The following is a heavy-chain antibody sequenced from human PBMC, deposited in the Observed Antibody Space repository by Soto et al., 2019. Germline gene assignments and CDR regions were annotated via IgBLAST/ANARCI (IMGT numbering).Heavy chain of an antibody. Sequence: ASVEVSCRASGDTFTANYIHWVRPAPGQGFEWMGWINPKSGGTKYPQKFQGRVTMTRDTSLSTVYMTLTRLTSDDTAVYYCARDLAKGGGSAGFDYWGQGTLVTASS. J-gene: IGHJ4*02. D-gene: IGHD1-26*01. V-gene: IGHV1-2*02. CDR2: INPKSGGT. CDR1: GDTFTANY. CDR3: ARDLAKGGGSAGFDY.